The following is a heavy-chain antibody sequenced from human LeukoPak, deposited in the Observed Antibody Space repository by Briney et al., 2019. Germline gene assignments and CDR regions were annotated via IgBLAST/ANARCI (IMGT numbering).Heavy chain of an antibody. J-gene: IGHJ4*02. CDR2: IYTSGST. CDR1: GGSISSGSYY. Sequence: SETLSLTCTVSGGSISSGSYYWSWIRQPAGKGLEWIGRIYTSGSTNYNPSLKRRVTISVDTSKTQFSLKLSSVPAADTAVYYCARGFSTYYYDSSGYYYIRDWGQGTLVTVSS. CDR3: ARGFSTYYYDSSGYYYIRD. V-gene: IGHV4-61*02. D-gene: IGHD3-22*01.